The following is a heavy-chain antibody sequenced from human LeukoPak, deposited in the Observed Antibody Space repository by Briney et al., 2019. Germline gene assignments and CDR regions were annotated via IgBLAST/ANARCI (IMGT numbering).Heavy chain of an antibody. V-gene: IGHV4-59*01. Sequence: SETLSLTCTVSGGSISNYYWSWTRQPPGKGLEWIGYIYYSGGTTYDPSLKSRVTMSVDTSTKQFSLKLNSVTAADTALYFCARGKENNSWTAGLVDYWGQGILVTVSS. CDR2: IYYSGGT. D-gene: IGHD2/OR15-2a*01. CDR3: ARGKENNSWTAGLVDY. J-gene: IGHJ4*02. CDR1: GGSISNYY.